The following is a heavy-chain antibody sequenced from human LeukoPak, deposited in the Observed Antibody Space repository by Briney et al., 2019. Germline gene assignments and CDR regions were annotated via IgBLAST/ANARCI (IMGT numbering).Heavy chain of an antibody. D-gene: IGHD5-24*01. J-gene: IGHJ4*02. V-gene: IGHV5-51*01. CDR2: IYPGDSDP. Sequence: GESLKISCKRSGYSFSSYWIGWVRQMPGKGLERMGIIYPGDSDPRYSPSFQGQVTISADKSIRNAYLQWSILKASDTAMYYCARRDGYDSTTFDYWGQGTLVTVSS. CDR1: GYSFSSYW. CDR3: ARRDGYDSTTFDY.